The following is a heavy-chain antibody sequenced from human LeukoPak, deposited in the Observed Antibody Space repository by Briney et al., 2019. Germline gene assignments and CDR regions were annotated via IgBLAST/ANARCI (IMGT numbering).Heavy chain of an antibody. D-gene: IGHD3/OR15-3a*01. V-gene: IGHV4-39*07. CDR3: AKNVPMMIFGLVRGINWFDP. Sequence: SETLSLTCSVSGGSISSSSDYWGWVRQPPGEGLEWIGSIHYTGSTYYNPSLKSRVTMSLDTPKNQFSLKLSSVTAADTAVYFCAKNVPMMIFGLVRGINWFDPWGQGTLVTVSS. J-gene: IGHJ5*02. CDR2: IHYTGST. CDR1: GGSISSSSDY.